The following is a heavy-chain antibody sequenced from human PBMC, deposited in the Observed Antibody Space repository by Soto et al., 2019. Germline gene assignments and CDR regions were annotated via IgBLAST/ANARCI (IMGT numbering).Heavy chain of an antibody. Sequence: SETLSLTCTVSGGSISSYYWSRIRQPPGKGLEWIGYNYYSGSTNYNPSLKSRVTISVDTSKNQFSLKLSSVTAADTAVYYCARARGGSSWKLNYYYYYGMDVWGQGTTVTSP. CDR1: GGSISSYY. J-gene: IGHJ6*02. V-gene: IGHV4-59*01. D-gene: IGHD6-13*01. CDR2: NYYSGST. CDR3: ARARGGSSWKLNYYYYYGMDV.